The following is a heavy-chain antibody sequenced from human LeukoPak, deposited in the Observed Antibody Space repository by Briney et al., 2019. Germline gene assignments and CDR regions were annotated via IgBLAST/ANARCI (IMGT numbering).Heavy chain of an antibody. J-gene: IGHJ4*02. CDR2: INRSGST. CDR3: ARDLNWETY. D-gene: IGHD7-27*01. V-gene: IGHV4-34*01. Sequence: PSETLSPTCGVYGGSLNGYYWSWVRQPPGKGLEWIGEINRSGSTNYNPSLESRVTISVDTSKNQFSLKLSSVTAADTAVYYCARDLNWETYWGQGTLVSVSS. CDR1: GGSLNGYY.